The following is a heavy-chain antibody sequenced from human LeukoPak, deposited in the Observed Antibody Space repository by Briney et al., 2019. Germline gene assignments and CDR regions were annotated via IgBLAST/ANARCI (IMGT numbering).Heavy chain of an antibody. CDR1: GYTFTGYY. CDR3: ARADSFIAGAGTDYYYGMDV. D-gene: IGHD6-13*01. J-gene: IGHJ6*02. Sequence: ASVKVSCKASGYTFTGYYMHWVRQAPGQGLEWMGWINPNSGGTNYAQKFQGWVTMTRDTSISTAYMELSRLRSDDTAVYYCARADSFIAGAGTDYYYGMDVWGQGTTVTVSS. V-gene: IGHV1-2*04. CDR2: INPNSGGT.